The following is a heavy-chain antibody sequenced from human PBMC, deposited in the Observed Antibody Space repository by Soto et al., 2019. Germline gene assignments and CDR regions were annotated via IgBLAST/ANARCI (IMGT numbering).Heavy chain of an antibody. D-gene: IGHD2-2*01. V-gene: IGHV3-30-3*01. J-gene: IGHJ6*02. CDR3: ARDGPKYCSSTSCYEDHYYYYYGMDV. Sequence: GGSLRLSCAASGFTFSSYAMHWVRQAPGKGLEWVAVISYDGSNKYYADSVKGRFTISRDNSKNTLYLQMNSLRAEDTAVYYCARDGPKYCSSTSCYEDHYYYYYGMDVWGQGTTVTVSS. CDR2: ISYDGSNK. CDR1: GFTFSSYA.